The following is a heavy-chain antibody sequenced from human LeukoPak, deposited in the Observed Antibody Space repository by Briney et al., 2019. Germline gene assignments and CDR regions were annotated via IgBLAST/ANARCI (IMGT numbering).Heavy chain of an antibody. CDR2: IYYSGST. Sequence: SQTLSLTCTVSAGSISSVGSYWSWLRQHPGKGLEWIAHIYYSGSTYYNPSLKSRVTISVDTSKNQFSLKLSSVTAADTAVYYCARDQAGVFDYWGQGTLVTVSS. V-gene: IGHV4-31*03. CDR1: AGSISSVGSY. D-gene: IGHD6-19*01. CDR3: ARDQAGVFDY. J-gene: IGHJ4*02.